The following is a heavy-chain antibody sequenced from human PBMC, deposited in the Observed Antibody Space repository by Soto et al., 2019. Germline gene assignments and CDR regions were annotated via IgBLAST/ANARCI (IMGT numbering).Heavy chain of an antibody. J-gene: IGHJ4*02. D-gene: IGHD5-18*01. CDR1: GYTFTSYG. Sequence: ASVKVSCKAAGYTFTSYGISWVREAPGQGLEWMGWITTNNANTNYAQNLQGRVTMSTDTSTSTAYMELRSLRSDDTAVYYCARTRGYSYGYADYWGQGTLVTVSS. CDR2: ITTNNANT. CDR3: ARTRGYSYGYADY. V-gene: IGHV1-18*01.